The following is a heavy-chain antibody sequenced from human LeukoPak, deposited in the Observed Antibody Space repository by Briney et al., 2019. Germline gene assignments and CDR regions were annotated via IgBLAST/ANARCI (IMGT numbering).Heavy chain of an antibody. V-gene: IGHV3-23*01. J-gene: IGHJ4*02. CDR2: ISGSGGST. Sequence: GGSLTLSCAASGFTFSSYAMSWVRQAPGKGLEGVSAISGSGGSTYYADSVKGRFTISRDNSKNTPYLQMNSLRAEDTAVYYCAKDRYDSPHFDYWGQGTLVTVSS. CDR3: AKDRYDSPHFDY. D-gene: IGHD3-22*01. CDR1: GFTFSSYA.